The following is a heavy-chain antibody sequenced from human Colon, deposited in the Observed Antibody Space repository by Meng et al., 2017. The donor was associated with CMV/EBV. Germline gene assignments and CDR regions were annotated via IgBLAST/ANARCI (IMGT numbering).Heavy chain of an antibody. V-gene: IGHV1-2*02. D-gene: IGHD2-8*02. CDR3: ARDRGSTGIDY. CDR2: VNPKNGGI. Sequence: ASVKVSCKASGYTFSDYHMHWVRQAPGQGLEWMGWVNPKNGGIQYAQRFRGRVTMTRDTSTSTAFMELSSLRSDDTAVYYCARDRGSTGIDYWGQGTLVTVSS. J-gene: IGHJ4*02. CDR1: GYTFSDYH.